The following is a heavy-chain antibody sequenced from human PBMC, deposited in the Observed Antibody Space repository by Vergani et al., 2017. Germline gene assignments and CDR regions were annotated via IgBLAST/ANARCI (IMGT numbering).Heavy chain of an antibody. V-gene: IGHV1-69*11. D-gene: IGHD2-2*01. J-gene: IGHJ4*02. CDR3: ARDQGVPAADHFDY. CDR2: IIPILGTA. Sequence: QVQLVQSGAEVKKPGSSVKVYCKASGGPFSSYAISWVRQAPGQGLEWMGRIIPILGTANYAQKFQGRVTITADESTSTAYRELSSLRSEDTAVYYCARDQGVPAADHFDYWGQGTLVTVSS. CDR1: GGPFSSYA.